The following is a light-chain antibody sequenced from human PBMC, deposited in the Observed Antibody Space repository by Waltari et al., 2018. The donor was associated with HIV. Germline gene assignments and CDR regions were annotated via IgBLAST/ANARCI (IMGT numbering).Light chain of an antibody. J-gene: IGLJ2*01. V-gene: IGLV7-46*01. CDR3: LLSYGGARV. CDR2: DTS. CDR1: TAAVTRDHY. Sequence: QAVLTQEPSLTVSAGGTVTLTCCSSTAAVTRDHYSSWFQQTPGQAPRTLIYDTSNKHSWTPARFSGSLLGGKAALTLSGAQPEDEAEYYCLLSYGGARVFGGGTKLTVL.